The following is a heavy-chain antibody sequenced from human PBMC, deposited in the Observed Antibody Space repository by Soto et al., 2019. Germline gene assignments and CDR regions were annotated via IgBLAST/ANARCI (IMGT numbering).Heavy chain of an antibody. CDR1: GFTFSSYA. CDR3: AKSSPRSSGYYYLYFDY. J-gene: IGHJ4*02. Sequence: EVQLLESGGGLVQPGGSLRLSCAASGFTFSSYAMSWVRQAPGKGLEWVSAISGSGGSTYYADSVKGRFTISRDNSKNTLDLQMNSLRAEDTAVYYCAKSSPRSSGYYYLYFDYWGQGTLVTVSS. CDR2: ISGSGGST. D-gene: IGHD3-22*01. V-gene: IGHV3-23*01.